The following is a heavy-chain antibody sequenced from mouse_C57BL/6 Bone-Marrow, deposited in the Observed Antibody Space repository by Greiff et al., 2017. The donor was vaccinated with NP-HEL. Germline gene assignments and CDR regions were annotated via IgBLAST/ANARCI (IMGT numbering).Heavy chain of an antibody. CDR1: GFTFSSYA. V-gene: IGHV5-4*01. J-gene: IGHJ4*01. CDR3: ARDRDGYYGYAMDY. D-gene: IGHD2-3*01. CDR2: ISDGGSYT. Sequence: EVKVVESGGGLVKPGGSLKLSCAASGFTFSSYAMSWVRQTPEKRLEWVATISDGGSYTYYPDNVKGRFTISRDNAKNNLYLQMSHLKSEETAMYYCARDRDGYYGYAMDYWGQGTSGTVSS.